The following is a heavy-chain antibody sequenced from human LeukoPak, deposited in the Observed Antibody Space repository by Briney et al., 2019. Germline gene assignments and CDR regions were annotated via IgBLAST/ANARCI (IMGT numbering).Heavy chain of an antibody. J-gene: IGHJ4*02. CDR2: IQQDGSEK. D-gene: IGHD5-18*01. Sequence: GGSLRLSCAASGFTFSDYWMSWVRQGPGEGLGWVDNIQQDGSEKYYVDSVKGRFTISRDNAKKSLFLQVSSLRGEDTAVYYCARDRGFSYGIDFWGQGTLVTVSS. CDR1: GFTFSDYW. CDR3: ARDRGFSYGIDF. V-gene: IGHV3-7*04.